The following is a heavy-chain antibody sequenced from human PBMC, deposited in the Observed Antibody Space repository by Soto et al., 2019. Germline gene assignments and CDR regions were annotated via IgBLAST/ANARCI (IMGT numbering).Heavy chain of an antibody. J-gene: IGHJ4*02. D-gene: IGHD6-13*01. CDR2: IYYSGST. CDR1: GGSISSYY. V-gene: IGHV4-59*08. CDR3: ARGRGAAADYFDF. Sequence: SETLSLTCTVSGGSISSYYWSWIRQPPGKGLEWIGYIYYSGSTNYNPSLKSRVTISVDTSKNQFSLKLSSVTAEDTAVYYCARGRGAAADYFDFWGQGTLVTVSS.